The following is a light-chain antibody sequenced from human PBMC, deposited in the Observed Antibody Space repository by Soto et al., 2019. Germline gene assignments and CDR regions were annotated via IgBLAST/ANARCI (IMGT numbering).Light chain of an antibody. CDR1: SSDVGGYNH. CDR3: SSYTISNSPVV. V-gene: IGLV2-14*03. Sequence: QSALTQPASVSGSPGQSITISCTGTSSDVGGYNHVSWYQQPPGNAPKLMIYDVTKRPSGVSNRFSGSKSGNTASLTISGLQAADEADYYCSSYTISNSPVVFGGGTKLTVL. CDR2: DVT. J-gene: IGLJ2*01.